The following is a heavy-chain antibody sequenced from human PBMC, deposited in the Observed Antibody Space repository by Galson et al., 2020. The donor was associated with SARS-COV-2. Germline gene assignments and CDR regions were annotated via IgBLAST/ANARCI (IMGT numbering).Heavy chain of an antibody. Sequence: GESLKIPFAASGFTFNSYAMHWVRQAPGKGLEGVAVIPYDGSNKYYADSVKGRFTISRDKSKKTLYLQMNSLSAEDRAVYYCARVLIETGDVWGQGTMVTVSS. CDR1: GFTFNSYA. J-gene: IGHJ6*02. CDR3: ARVLIETGDV. V-gene: IGHV3-30*04. CDR2: IPYDGSNK.